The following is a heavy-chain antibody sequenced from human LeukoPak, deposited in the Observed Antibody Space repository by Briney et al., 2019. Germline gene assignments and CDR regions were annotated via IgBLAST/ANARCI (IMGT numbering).Heavy chain of an antibody. J-gene: IGHJ3*02. Sequence: GASVKVSCKASGYTFTGYYMHWVRQAPGQGLEWMGWMNPNSGNTGYAQKFQGRVTMTRNTSISTAYMELSSLRSEDTAVYYCARGFLGVYSSGWFDAFDIWGQGTMVTVSS. CDR1: GYTFTGYY. CDR3: ARGFLGVYSSGWFDAFDI. V-gene: IGHV1-8*02. CDR2: MNPNSGNT. D-gene: IGHD6-19*01.